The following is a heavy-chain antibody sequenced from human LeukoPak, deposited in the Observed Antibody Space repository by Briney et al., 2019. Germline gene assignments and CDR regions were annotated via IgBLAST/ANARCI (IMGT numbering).Heavy chain of an antibody. CDR1: GFTFSSYA. D-gene: IGHD3-3*01. CDR2: ISGSGGGT. J-gene: IGHJ4*02. CDR3: AKLSGYDFWSGYSNAAAFDY. V-gene: IGHV3-23*01. Sequence: GGSLRLSCAASGFTFSSYAMSWVRQAPGKGLEWVSAISGSGGGTYYADSVKGRFTISRDNSKNTLYLQMNSLRAEDTAVYYCAKLSGYDFWSGYSNAAAFDYWGQGTLVTVSS.